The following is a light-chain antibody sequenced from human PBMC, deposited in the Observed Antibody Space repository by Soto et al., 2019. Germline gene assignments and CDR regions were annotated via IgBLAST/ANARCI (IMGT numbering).Light chain of an antibody. Sequence: EIVLTQSPGTLALSPGDRATLSCRASQSVGASYLAWYQQKLGQAPRLLIFGASNRATGVAARFIGSGSGTDFPHTITRLEPEDFAVYFCQKYGGPPYTFGQGTKLEIK. V-gene: IGKV3-20*01. CDR1: QSVGASY. CDR2: GAS. CDR3: QKYGGPPYT. J-gene: IGKJ2*01.